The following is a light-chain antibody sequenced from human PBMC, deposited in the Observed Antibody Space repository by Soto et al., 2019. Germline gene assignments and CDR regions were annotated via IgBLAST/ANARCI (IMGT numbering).Light chain of an antibody. CDR1: SSDIGSNP. Sequence: QSVLTQPPSASGTPGQRVAISCSGGSSDIGSNPVNWYLHLPGAAPKLLIYRDNQRPSGVPDRFSGSKSGTSASLTISGLQSEDEADYFGSAWDDNIYGPVFGGGTKVTVL. CDR2: RDN. V-gene: IGLV1-44*01. J-gene: IGLJ2*01. CDR3: SAWDDNIYGPV.